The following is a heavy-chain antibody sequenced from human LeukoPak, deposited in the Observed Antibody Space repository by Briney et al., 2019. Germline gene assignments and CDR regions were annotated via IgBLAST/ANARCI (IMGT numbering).Heavy chain of an antibody. V-gene: IGHV3-74*01. CDR3: ARGPNSNWSGLDF. J-gene: IGHJ4*02. CDR1: GFSFSGHW. CDR2: ISPTGSTT. Sequence: GGSLRLSCTASGFSFSGHWMHWARQLPGKGLVWVSRISPTGSTTSYADPVKGRFTVSRDNAKNTLYLQVNNLRAEDTAVYYCARGPNSNWSGLDFWGQGTLLTVSS. D-gene: IGHD6-6*01.